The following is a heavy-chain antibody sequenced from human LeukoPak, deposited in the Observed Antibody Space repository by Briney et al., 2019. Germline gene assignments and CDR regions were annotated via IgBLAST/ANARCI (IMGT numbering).Heavy chain of an antibody. V-gene: IGHV3-21*01. CDR2: ISSSGSYI. J-gene: IGHJ4*02. CDR1: GFTFSLYS. CDR3: ARDTVVDY. D-gene: IGHD4-23*01. Sequence: GGSLRLSCAASGFTFSLYSITWGRQTPGRGLEWVSSISSSGSYIYYADSVKGRFTVSRDNAKNSLSLQMNSLRAEDTAVYYCARDTVVDYWGQGTLVTVSS.